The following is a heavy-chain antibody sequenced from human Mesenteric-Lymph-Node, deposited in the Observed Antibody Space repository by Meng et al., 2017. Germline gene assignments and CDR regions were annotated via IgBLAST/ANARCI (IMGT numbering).Heavy chain of an antibody. J-gene: IGHJ5*02. D-gene: IGHD3-10*01. CDR2: IYWNDDK. Sequence: TLQGSVLTRSKPPPTLPLTCTFSGFSLSTSGVGVGWIRQPPGKALEWLALIYWNDDKRYSPSLKSRLTITKDTSKNQVVLTMTNMDPVDTATYYCAHSLWFGESTYWFDPWGQGTLVTVSS. CDR3: AHSLWFGESTYWFDP. CDR1: GFSLSTSGVG. V-gene: IGHV2-5*01.